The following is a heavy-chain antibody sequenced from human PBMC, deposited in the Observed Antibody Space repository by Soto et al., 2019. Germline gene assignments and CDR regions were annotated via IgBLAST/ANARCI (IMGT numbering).Heavy chain of an antibody. J-gene: IGHJ4*02. V-gene: IGHV1-69*13. D-gene: IGHD3-22*01. CDR1: GGTFSSYA. CDR2: IIPIFGTA. Sequence: GASVKVSCKASGGTFSSYAISWVRQAPGQGLEWMGGIIPIFGTANYAQKFQGRVTITADESTSTAYMELSSLRSEDTAVYYCASAGDYYDSSGYYYAGYWGQGTLVTVSS. CDR3: ASAGDYYDSSGYYYAGY.